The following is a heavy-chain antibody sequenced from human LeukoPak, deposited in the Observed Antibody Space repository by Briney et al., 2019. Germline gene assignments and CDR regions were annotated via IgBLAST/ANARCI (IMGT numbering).Heavy chain of an antibody. J-gene: IGHJ4*02. CDR1: GFTVSSNY. CDR3: TRGETNPFDY. D-gene: IGHD1-14*01. Sequence: GGSLRLSCAASGFTVSSNYMSWVRQAPGKGLEWVSVIYSGGSTYYADSVKVRFTISRDSFKNTLYLQMNSLRVEDTAVYYCTRGETNPFDYWGQGTLVTVSS. V-gene: IGHV3-66*01. CDR2: IYSGGST.